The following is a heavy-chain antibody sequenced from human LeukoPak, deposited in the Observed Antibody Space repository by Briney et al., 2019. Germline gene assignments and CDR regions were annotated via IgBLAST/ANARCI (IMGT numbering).Heavy chain of an antibody. Sequence: PSETLSLTCTVSGGSISSSSDYWGWIRQPPGNGLEWIGSIYYSGSTYYNPSLKSRVTISVDTSTNQFSLKLSSVTAADTAVYYCARRGYESSGYYYGYWGQGTLVTVSS. CDR1: GGSISSSSDY. V-gene: IGHV4-39*01. J-gene: IGHJ4*02. CDR2: IYYSGST. D-gene: IGHD3-22*01. CDR3: ARRGYESSGYYYGY.